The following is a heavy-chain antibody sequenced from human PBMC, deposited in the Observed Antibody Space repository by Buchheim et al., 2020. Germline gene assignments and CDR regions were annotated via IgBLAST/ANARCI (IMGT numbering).Heavy chain of an antibody. D-gene: IGHD1-26*01. CDR3: VRHQMGVGATWGY. CDR1: GFTFSDYW. V-gene: IGHV3-7*01. Sequence: EVQLVESGGGLVQPGGSLRLSCAASGFTFSDYWMSWVRQAPGKGLEWVANINQDGSEKNYVGSVKGRFTISRDNAENSLYLQMNSLRAEDTAVYYCVRHQMGVGATWGYWGQGAL. CDR2: INQDGSEK. J-gene: IGHJ4*02.